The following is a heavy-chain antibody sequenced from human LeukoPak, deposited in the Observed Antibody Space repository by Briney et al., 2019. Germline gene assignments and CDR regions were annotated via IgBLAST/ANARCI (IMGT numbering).Heavy chain of an antibody. V-gene: IGHV3-20*04. J-gene: IGHJ6*03. Sequence: PGGSLRLSCAASGFTFDDYGMSWVRQAPGKGLEWVSGINWNGCSTGYADSVKGRFTISRDNAKKSLYLQMNSLRAEDTAVYYCAREILWGIAVAGSLDYMDVWGKGTTVTVSS. CDR1: GFTFDDYG. D-gene: IGHD6-19*01. CDR3: AREILWGIAVAGSLDYMDV. CDR2: INWNGCST.